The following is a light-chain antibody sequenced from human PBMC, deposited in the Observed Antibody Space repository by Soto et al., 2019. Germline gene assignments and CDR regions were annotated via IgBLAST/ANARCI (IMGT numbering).Light chain of an antibody. J-gene: IGKJ1*01. CDR1: QSVSTNN. CDR3: QQYDNSVWT. Sequence: SALSQYTGTLSSSPGERATLSCRASQSVSTNNLAWYQQRPGQAPRLLIYGASRRATGIPDRFSGSGSGTDFTLTISRLEPEDLAVYYCQQYDNSVWTFGQGTKVHIK. CDR2: GAS. V-gene: IGKV3-20*01.